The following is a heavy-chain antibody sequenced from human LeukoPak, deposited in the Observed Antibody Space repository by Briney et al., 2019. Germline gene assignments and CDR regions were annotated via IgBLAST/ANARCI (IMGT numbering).Heavy chain of an antibody. CDR1: GFTFSTFE. V-gene: IGHV3-48*03. CDR3: ARVLSYYDSSGSYGDWYFDL. J-gene: IGHJ2*01. Sequence: GGSLRLSCAASGFTFSTFEMNWVRQAPGKGLEWVSYIRSSHRPIYYADSVKGRFTISRDNAQNSLYLQMNNLRAEDTAVCYCARVLSYYDSSGSYGDWYFDLWGRGTLVTVSS. CDR2: IRSSHRPI. D-gene: IGHD3-22*01.